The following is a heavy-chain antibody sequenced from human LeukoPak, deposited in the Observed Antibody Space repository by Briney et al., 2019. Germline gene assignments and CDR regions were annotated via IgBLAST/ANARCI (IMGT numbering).Heavy chain of an antibody. V-gene: IGHV1-69*05. Sequence: SVKLSCNASGATFSSYAISWVRQAPGQGLEWMGGIIPIFGTANYAQKFQGRVTITTDESTSTAYMELSSLRSEDTAVYYCASFGSYGSNWFDPWGQGTLVTVSS. D-gene: IGHD5-18*01. J-gene: IGHJ5*02. CDR1: GATFSSYA. CDR3: ASFGSYGSNWFDP. CDR2: IIPIFGTA.